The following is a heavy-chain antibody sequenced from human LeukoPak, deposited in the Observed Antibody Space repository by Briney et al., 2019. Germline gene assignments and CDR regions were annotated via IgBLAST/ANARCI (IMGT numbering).Heavy chain of an antibody. V-gene: IGHV4-4*07. D-gene: IGHD2-2*01. CDR1: GGSINTDH. CDR2: LHTSGSGSA. CDR3: AREPARVPDYYFDY. J-gene: IGHJ4*02. Sequence: SETLSLTCTVSGGSINTDHWSWIRLPAGKGLEWIGRLHTSGSGSATYNPSLKSRAIVSIDKSKNQLSLNLLSVTAADTAVYYCAREPARVPDYYFDYWGQGTLVTVSS.